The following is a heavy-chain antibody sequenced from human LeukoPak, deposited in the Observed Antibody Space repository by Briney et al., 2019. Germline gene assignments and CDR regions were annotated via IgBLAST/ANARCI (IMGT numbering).Heavy chain of an antibody. V-gene: IGHV3-7*01. CDR2: IKQDGSGK. J-gene: IGHJ4*02. Sequence: GGSLRLSCAASGFTFSTYAMTWLRQAPGKGLEWVANIKQDGSGKYYVDSVKGRFTISRDNAKNSLYLQMNSLRAEDAAVYYCARDHPYYDFWSGLYYFDYWGQGTLVTVSS. CDR1: GFTFSTYA. CDR3: ARDHPYYDFWSGLYYFDY. D-gene: IGHD3-3*01.